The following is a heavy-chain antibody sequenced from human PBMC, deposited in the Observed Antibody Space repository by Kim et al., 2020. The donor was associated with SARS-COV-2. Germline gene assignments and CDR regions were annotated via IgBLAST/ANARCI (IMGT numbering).Heavy chain of an antibody. D-gene: IGHD6-13*01. Sequence: SLKSRVTISVDTSKTQFSLKLSSVTAADTAVYYCARDRVEGIAAAGTWDYWGQGTLVTVSS. V-gene: IGHV4-31*02. CDR3: ARDRVEGIAAAGTWDY. J-gene: IGHJ4*02.